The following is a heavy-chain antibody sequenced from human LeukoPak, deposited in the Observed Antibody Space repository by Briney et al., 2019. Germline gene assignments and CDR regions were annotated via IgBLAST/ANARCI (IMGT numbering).Heavy chain of an antibody. J-gene: IGHJ4*02. Sequence: ASVKVSCKASGYTFTGYYTHWVRQAPGQGLEWMGWINPNSGGTNYAQKFQGRVTMTRDTSISTAYMELSRLRSDDTAVYYCARGPSIFGVVIIPRPWGQGTLVTVSS. V-gene: IGHV1-2*02. CDR1: GYTFTGYY. CDR2: INPNSGGT. D-gene: IGHD3-3*01. CDR3: ARGPSIFGVVIIPRP.